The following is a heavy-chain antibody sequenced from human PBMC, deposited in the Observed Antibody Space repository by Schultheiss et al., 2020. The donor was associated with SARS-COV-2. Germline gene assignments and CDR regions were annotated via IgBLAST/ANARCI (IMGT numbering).Heavy chain of an antibody. CDR2: INHSGST. CDR1: GGSFSGYY. D-gene: IGHD2-2*02. Sequence: SETLSLTCAVYGGSFSGYYWSWIHQPPGKGLEWIGEINHSGSTNYNPSLKSRVTISVDTSKNQFSLKLSSVTAADTAVYYCARGGPLPAAIYRHWGQGTLVTVSS. J-gene: IGHJ1*01. CDR3: ARGGPLPAAIYRH. V-gene: IGHV4-34*01.